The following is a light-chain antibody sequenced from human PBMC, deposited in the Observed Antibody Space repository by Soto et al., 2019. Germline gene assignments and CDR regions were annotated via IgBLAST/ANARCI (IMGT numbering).Light chain of an antibody. J-gene: IGKJ2*01. V-gene: IGKV3-20*01. CDR1: QSVSSSY. CDR2: GAS. CDR3: QQYGSSFQT. Sequence: EIVLTQSPGTLSLSPGERATLSCRASQSVSSSYLAWYQQKPGQAPRLLIYGASTRATGIPDRFSGSGSGTDFTLTISSLEPEDFAVYYCQQYGSSFQTFGQGTKLDIK.